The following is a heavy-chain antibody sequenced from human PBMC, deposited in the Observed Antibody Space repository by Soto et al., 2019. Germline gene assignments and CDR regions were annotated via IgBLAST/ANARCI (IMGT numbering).Heavy chain of an antibody. CDR2: IIPIFGTA. Sequence: QVQLVQSGAEVKKPGSSVKVSCKASGGTFSSYAISWVRQAPGQGLEWMGGIIPIFGTANYAQKFQGRVTIXXDXSXXTAYMELSSLRSEDTAVYYCATPGGEMTTVTPFDYWGQGTLVTVSS. J-gene: IGHJ4*02. CDR3: ATPGGEMTTVTPFDY. D-gene: IGHD4-17*01. V-gene: IGHV1-69*12. CDR1: GGTFSSYA.